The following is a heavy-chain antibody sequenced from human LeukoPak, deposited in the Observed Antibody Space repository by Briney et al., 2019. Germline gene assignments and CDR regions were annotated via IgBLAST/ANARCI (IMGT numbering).Heavy chain of an antibody. J-gene: IGHJ4*02. D-gene: IGHD3-22*01. CDR3: ARVIEDHYDSSGYYLDY. V-gene: IGHV1-46*01. CDR2: INPSGGST. Sequence: ASVKVSCKASGYTFASYYMHWVRQAPGQGLEWMGIINPSGGSTNYAQKFQGRVTMTRDTSTSTVYMELSSLRSEDTAVYYCARVIEDHYDSSGYYLDYWGQGTLVTVSS. CDR1: GYTFASYY.